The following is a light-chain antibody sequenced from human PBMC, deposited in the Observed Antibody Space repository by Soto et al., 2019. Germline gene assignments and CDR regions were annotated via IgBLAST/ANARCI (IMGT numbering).Light chain of an antibody. CDR1: SSNIGSNT. V-gene: IGLV1-44*01. Sequence: QSVLTQPPSASGTPGQRVTISCSGSSSNIGSNTVNWYQQLPGTAPKLLIYSNNQRPSGVPDRFSGSKSGTSASLAISGLQSEDEADYYCAAWDDRLNGPVFGTGIKVTGL. CDR2: SNN. CDR3: AAWDDRLNGPV. J-gene: IGLJ1*01.